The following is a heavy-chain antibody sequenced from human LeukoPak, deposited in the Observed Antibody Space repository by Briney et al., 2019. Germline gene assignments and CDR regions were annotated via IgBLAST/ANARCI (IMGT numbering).Heavy chain of an antibody. D-gene: IGHD4/OR15-4a*01. CDR1: GVTFSSYS. J-gene: IGHJ3*02. V-gene: IGHV3-21*01. CDR2: ISSSSSYI. Sequence: GGSLRLSCAASGVTFSSYSMNWVRQAPGKGLEWVSSISSSSSYIYYADSVKGRFTISRDNAKNSLYLQMNSLRAEDTAVYYCARAAVRTNAFDIWGQGTMVTVSS. CDR3: ARAAVRTNAFDI.